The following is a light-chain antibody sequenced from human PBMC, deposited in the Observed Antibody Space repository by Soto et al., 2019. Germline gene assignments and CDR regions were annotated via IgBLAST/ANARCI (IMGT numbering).Light chain of an antibody. CDR1: SSDVGAYNY. J-gene: IGLJ1*01. V-gene: IGLV2-14*01. Sequence: QSVLTQPASVSGSPGQSITISCTGTSSDVGAYNYVSWYQQYPGTAPKVMIYEVSSRPSGVSHRFSGSKSGNTASLTISGLHPEDEADYYCSSFTSRSTLNYVFGTGTKVTVL. CDR2: EVS. CDR3: SSFTSRSTLNYV.